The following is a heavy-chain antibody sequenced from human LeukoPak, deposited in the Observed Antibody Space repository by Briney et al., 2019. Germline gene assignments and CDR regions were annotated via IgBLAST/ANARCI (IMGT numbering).Heavy chain of an antibody. V-gene: IGHV1-18*01. J-gene: IGHJ3*02. Sequence: ASVKVSCKASGYTFTSYGISWVRQAPGQGLEWMGWISAYNGNTNYAQKLQGRVTMTTDTSTSTAYMELSSLRSEDTAVYYCARRGEAYCGGDCYSFAGDAFDIWGQGTMVTVSS. CDR1: GYTFTSYG. CDR3: ARRGEAYCGGDCYSFAGDAFDI. CDR2: ISAYNGNT. D-gene: IGHD2-21*01.